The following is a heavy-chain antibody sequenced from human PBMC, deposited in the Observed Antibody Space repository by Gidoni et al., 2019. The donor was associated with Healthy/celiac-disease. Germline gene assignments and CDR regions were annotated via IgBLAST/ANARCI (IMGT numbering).Heavy chain of an antibody. CDR1: GFTFSRYW. Sequence: EVQLVESGGCLVQPGGSLSLSCAASGFTFSRYWMHWVRQAPGKGLVWVSRINSDGSSTTYADSVKGRFTISRDNAKNTLYLQMNSLRAEDTAVYYCAKVWYYYDSSDYWGQGTLVTVSS. D-gene: IGHD3-22*01. J-gene: IGHJ4*02. CDR2: INSDGSST. CDR3: AKVWYYYDSSDY. V-gene: IGHV3-74*01.